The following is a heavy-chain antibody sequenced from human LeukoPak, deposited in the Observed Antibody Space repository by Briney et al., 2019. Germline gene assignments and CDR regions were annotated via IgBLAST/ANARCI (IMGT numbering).Heavy chain of an antibody. CDR3: ARADYDILGGWQGYYYGMDV. CDR2: IIPILGIA. Sequence: SVKVSCKASGGTFSSYAISWVRQAPGQGLEWMGRIIPILGIANYAQKFQGRVTITADKSTSTAYMELSSLRSEDTAVYYCARADYDILGGWQGYYYGMDVWGQGTTVTVSS. D-gene: IGHD3-9*01. V-gene: IGHV1-69*04. J-gene: IGHJ6*02. CDR1: GGTFSSYA.